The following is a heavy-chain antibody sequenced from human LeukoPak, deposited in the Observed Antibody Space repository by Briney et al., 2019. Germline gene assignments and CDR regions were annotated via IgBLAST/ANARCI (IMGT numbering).Heavy chain of an antibody. J-gene: IGHJ6*02. CDR2: IYYSGSA. V-gene: IGHV4-59*01. Sequence: PSETLSLTCTVSGGSISSYYWSWIRQPQGKGLEWIGYIYYSGSANSNPSLRSRVTISVDMSKNQFSLKLSSVTAADTAVYYCASASRPPCYYGMDVWGQGTTVPVSS. CDR3: ASASRPPCYYGMDV. CDR1: GGSISSYY.